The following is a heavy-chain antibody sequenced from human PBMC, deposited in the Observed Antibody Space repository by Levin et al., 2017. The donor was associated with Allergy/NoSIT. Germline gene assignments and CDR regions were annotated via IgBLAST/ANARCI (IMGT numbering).Heavy chain of an antibody. Sequence: SETLSLTCAVSGGSISSSNWWSWVRQPPGKGLEWIGEIYHSGSTNYNPSLKSRVTISVDKSKNQFSLKLRSVTAADTPVYYWARECHCGRGAFDIWGQGTMVTVSS. CDR2: IYHSGST. CDR1: GGSISSSNW. CDR3: ARECHCGRGAFDI. V-gene: IGHV4-4*02. J-gene: IGHJ3*02. D-gene: IGHD1-1*01.